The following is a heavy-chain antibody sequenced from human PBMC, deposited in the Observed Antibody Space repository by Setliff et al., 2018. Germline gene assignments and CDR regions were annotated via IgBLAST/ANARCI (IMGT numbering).Heavy chain of an antibody. CDR1: GYTFTGHH. V-gene: IGHV1-2*02. Sequence: ASVKVSCKASGYTFTGHHLHWVRQAPGQGLEWMGWINPNSGGTNYAQKFQGRVTMTRDTSISTAYMELSRLRSDDTAMYYCARDLSPCSTTGCYGTLYYYYYMDVWGKGTTVTVSS. CDR2: INPNSGGT. J-gene: IGHJ6*03. D-gene: IGHD2-2*01. CDR3: ARDLSPCSTTGCYGTLYYYYYMDV.